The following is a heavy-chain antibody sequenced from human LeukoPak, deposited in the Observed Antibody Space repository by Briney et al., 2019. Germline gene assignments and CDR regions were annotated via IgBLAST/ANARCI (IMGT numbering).Heavy chain of an antibody. CDR1: GYTFTGYY. CDR3: ARSAFGELLQDYY. D-gene: IGHD3-10*01. Sequence: GASVKVSCKASGYTFTGYYMHWVRQAPGQGLEWMGWINPNSGGTNYAQKFQGRVTMTRDTSISTAYMELSRLRSDDTAVYYCARSAFGELLQDYYWGQGTLVTVSS. CDR2: INPNSGGT. V-gene: IGHV1-2*02. J-gene: IGHJ4*02.